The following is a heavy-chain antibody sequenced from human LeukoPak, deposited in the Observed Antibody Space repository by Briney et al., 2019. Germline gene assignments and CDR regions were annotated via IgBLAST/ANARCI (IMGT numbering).Heavy chain of an antibody. CDR1: GFTVSSNY. J-gene: IGHJ3*02. V-gene: IGHV3-66*01. D-gene: IGHD3-3*01. CDR2: IYSGGST. Sequence: GGSLRLSCAASGFTVSSNYMSWVRQAPGKGLEWVSVIYSGGSTYYADSVKGRFTISRDNSKNTLYLQMNSLRAEDTAVYYCASYDFWSGYAFDIWGQGTMVTVSS. CDR3: ASYDFWSGYAFDI.